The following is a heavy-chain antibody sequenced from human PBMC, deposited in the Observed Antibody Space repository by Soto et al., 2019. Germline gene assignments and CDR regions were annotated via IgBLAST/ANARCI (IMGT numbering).Heavy chain of an antibody. CDR1: GYTFTSYG. CDR3: AREEFSITMIVVAKAYYGMDV. CDR2: ICAYNGNT. D-gene: IGHD3-22*01. V-gene: IGHV1-18*01. J-gene: IGHJ6*02. Sequence: ASVKVSCKASGYTFTSYGISWVRQAPGQGLEWMGWICAYNGNTNYAQKLQGRVTMTTDTSTSTAYMELRSLRSDDTAVYYCAREEFSITMIVVAKAYYGMDVWGQGTTVTVSS.